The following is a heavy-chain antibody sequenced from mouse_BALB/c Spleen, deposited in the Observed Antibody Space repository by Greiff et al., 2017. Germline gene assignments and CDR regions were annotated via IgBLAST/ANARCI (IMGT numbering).Heavy chain of an antibody. Sequence: VQVVESGAELARPGASVKMSCKASGYTFTSYTMHWVKQRPGQGLEWIGYINPSSGYTNYNQKFKDKATLTADKSSSTAYMQLSSLTSEDSAVYYCARSGNPQLGQRFAYWGQGTLVTVSA. D-gene: IGHD4-1*02. V-gene: IGHV1-4*01. CDR3: ARSGNPQLGQRFAY. J-gene: IGHJ3*01. CDR1: GYTFTSYT. CDR2: INPSSGYT.